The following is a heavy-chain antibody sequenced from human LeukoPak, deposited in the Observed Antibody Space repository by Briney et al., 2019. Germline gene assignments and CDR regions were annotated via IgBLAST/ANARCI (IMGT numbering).Heavy chain of an antibody. CDR1: GFTFDDYA. J-gene: IGHJ4*02. D-gene: IGHD6-19*01. Sequence: PGGSLRLSCAASGFTFDDYAMHWVRQAPGKGLEWVSGISWNSGSIGYADSVKGRFTISRDNSKNTLYLQMNSLRAEDTAVYFCAKDVVGQQWPENYWGQGTLVTVSS. CDR2: ISWNSGSI. V-gene: IGHV3-9*01. CDR3: AKDVVGQQWPENY.